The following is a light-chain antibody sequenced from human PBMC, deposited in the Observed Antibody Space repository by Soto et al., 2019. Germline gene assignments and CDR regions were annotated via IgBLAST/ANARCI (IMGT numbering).Light chain of an antibody. Sequence: DIQMTQSPSSLSASVGDRVTITCRASQSISSYLNWYQQKPGKAPKLLIYAASTRATGIPARFSGSGSGTEFTLTISSLQSEDFAVYYCQQYNNWPPWTFGQGTKVDIK. CDR2: AAS. CDR1: QSISSY. V-gene: IGKV1-39*01. CDR3: QQYNNWPPWT. J-gene: IGKJ1*01.